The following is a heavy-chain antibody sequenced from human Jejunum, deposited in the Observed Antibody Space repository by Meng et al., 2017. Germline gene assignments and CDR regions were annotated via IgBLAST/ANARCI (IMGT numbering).Heavy chain of an antibody. Sequence: GESLKISCAASGFTFSSYEMTWVRQAPGKGLEWVSNISSTGRTIYYADSVKGRFTISRDNAKDSLYLQMNSLRAEDTAVYYCARRRYCSGGSCLDYYGMDVWGQGTTVTVSS. J-gene: IGHJ6*02. CDR1: GFTFSSYE. V-gene: IGHV3-48*03. CDR3: ARRRYCSGGSCLDYYGMDV. CDR2: ISSTGRTI. D-gene: IGHD2-15*01.